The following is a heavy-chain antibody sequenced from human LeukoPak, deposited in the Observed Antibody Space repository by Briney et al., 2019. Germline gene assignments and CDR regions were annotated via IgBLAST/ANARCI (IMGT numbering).Heavy chain of an antibody. D-gene: IGHD5-18*01. CDR1: GYTFTGYY. Sequence: ASVKVSCKASGYTFTGYYMHWVRQAPGQGLEWMGWINPNSGGTNYAQKFQGRVTMTRDTSISTAYMELSRLRSGDTAVYYCARDAAAMAVDWFDPWGQGTLVTVSS. J-gene: IGHJ5*02. V-gene: IGHV1-2*02. CDR2: INPNSGGT. CDR3: ARDAAAMAVDWFDP.